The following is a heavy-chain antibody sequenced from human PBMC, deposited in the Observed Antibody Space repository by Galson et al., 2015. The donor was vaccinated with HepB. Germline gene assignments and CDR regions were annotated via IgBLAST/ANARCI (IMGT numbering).Heavy chain of an antibody. CDR2: ISGSGENT. CDR3: AKGPRSGSYYYFDS. Sequence: SLRLPCAASGFTFSSYAISWVRQAPGKGLEWVSSISGSGENTYYAGSVKGRFTISRDTSKDTLYLQMNSLKAEDTAVYYCAKGPRSGSYYYFDSWGQGTQVIVSS. D-gene: IGHD1-26*01. V-gene: IGHV3-23*01. CDR1: GFTFSSYA. J-gene: IGHJ4*02.